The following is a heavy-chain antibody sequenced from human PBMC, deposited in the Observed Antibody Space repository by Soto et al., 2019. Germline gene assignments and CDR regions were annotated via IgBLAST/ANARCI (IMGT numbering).Heavy chain of an antibody. J-gene: IGHJ3*02. CDR3: ARCRTVVAAKLCDAFDI. Sequence: GGSLRLSCAASGFTFSSYGMHWVRQAPGKGLEWVAVIWYYGSNKYYADSVKGRFTISRDNSKNTLYLQMNSLRAEDTAGYYCARCRTVVAAKLCDAFDIWGQGTMVTVSS. CDR2: IWYYGSNK. D-gene: IGHD2-15*01. V-gene: IGHV3-33*01. CDR1: GFTFSSYG.